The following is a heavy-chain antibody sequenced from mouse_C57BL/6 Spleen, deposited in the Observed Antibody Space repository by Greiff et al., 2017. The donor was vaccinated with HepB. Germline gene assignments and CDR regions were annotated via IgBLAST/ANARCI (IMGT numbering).Heavy chain of an antibody. D-gene: IGHD6-1*01. CDR1: GYAFSSSW. J-gene: IGHJ2*01. CDR3: ARDGGLLPFDY. V-gene: IGHV1-82*01. Sequence: QVQLKESGPELVKPGASVKISCKASGYAFSSSWMNWVKQRPGKGLGGIGRIYPGDGDTNYNGKFKGKATLTADKSSSTAYMQLSSLTSEDSAVYFCARDGGLLPFDYWGQGTTLTVSS. CDR2: IYPGDGDT.